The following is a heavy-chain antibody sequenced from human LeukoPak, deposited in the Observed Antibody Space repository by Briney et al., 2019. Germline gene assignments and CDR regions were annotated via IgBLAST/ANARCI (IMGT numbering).Heavy chain of an antibody. Sequence: RGSPRLSSAAPGFTFYIARMSWVCQTPGRGLEWVGHIKSKTDGATTEYAAPVQGRFTISRDDSRNTLYLQMNSLKTEDTAIYYCTWQLLWGIFDPWGQGTLVTVSS. J-gene: IGHJ5*02. CDR3: TWQLLWGIFDP. CDR2: IKSKTDGATT. D-gene: IGHD3-10*01. V-gene: IGHV3-15*01. CDR1: GFTFYIAR.